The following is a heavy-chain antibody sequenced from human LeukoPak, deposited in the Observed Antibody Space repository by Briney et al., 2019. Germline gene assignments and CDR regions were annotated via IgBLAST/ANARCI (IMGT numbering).Heavy chain of an antibody. J-gene: IGHJ4*02. Sequence: ASVKVSCKASGYNFNTYGISWVRQAPGQGLEWMGWISSSAGNTKYAQKLQDRVTMTTDTSTSTAYLYLRNLRSDDTAVYYCVRLPLGYCSSTSCLDWGQGTLVTVSS. CDR3: VRLPLGYCSSTSCLD. CDR2: ISSSAGNT. CDR1: GYNFNTYG. V-gene: IGHV1-18*01. D-gene: IGHD2-2*01.